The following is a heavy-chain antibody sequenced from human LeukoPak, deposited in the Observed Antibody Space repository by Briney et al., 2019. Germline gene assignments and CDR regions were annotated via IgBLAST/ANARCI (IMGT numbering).Heavy chain of an antibody. D-gene: IGHD6-13*01. J-gene: IGHJ6*04. Sequence: GESLNISCKGSGYSFTSYWIGWVRQMPGKGMEWMGIIYPGDSDTRYSPSFQGQVTISADKSISTAYLQWSSLKASDTAMYYCAREGQQLGKSDGMDVWGKGTTVTVSS. V-gene: IGHV5-51*01. CDR2: IYPGDSDT. CDR3: AREGQQLGKSDGMDV. CDR1: GYSFTSYW.